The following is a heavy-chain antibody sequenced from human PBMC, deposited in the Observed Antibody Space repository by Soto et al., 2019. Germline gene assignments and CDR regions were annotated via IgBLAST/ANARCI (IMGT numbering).Heavy chain of an antibody. Sequence: GGSLRLSCAASGFTLNNYGMDWVRQAPGKGLEWVSGVSWNSNNSGYADSVKGRFTISRDNAKNSLYLQMNSLRPEDTAFYYCVKDIGAAAGPGFDSWGQGTLVTVSS. D-gene: IGHD6-25*01. CDR2: VSWNSNNS. V-gene: IGHV3-9*01. J-gene: IGHJ4*02. CDR1: GFTLNNYG. CDR3: VKDIGAAAGPGFDS.